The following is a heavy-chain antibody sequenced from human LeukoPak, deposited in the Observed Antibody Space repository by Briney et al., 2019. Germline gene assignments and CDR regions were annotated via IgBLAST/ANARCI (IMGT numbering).Heavy chain of an antibody. Sequence: ASVKVSCKASGYTFTCYYMHWVRQAPGQGLEWMGWINPNSGGTNYAQKFQGRVTMTRDTSISTAYMELSRLRSDDTAVYYCARQKEGYYYGMDVWGQGTTVTVSS. CDR2: INPNSGGT. J-gene: IGHJ6*02. CDR3: ARQKEGYYYGMDV. V-gene: IGHV1-2*02. CDR1: GYTFTCYY.